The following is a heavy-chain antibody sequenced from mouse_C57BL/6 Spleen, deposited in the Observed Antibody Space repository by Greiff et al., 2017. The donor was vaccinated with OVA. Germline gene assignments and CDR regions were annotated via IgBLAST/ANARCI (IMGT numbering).Heavy chain of an antibody. Sequence: QVHVKQPGAELVKPGASVKMSCKASGYTFTSYWITWVKQRPGQGLEWIGDIYPGSGSTNYNEKFKSKATLTVDTSSSTAYMQLSSLTSEDSAVYYCARSTMVTSYYFDYWGQGTTLTVSS. D-gene: IGHD2-1*01. CDR2: IYPGSGST. V-gene: IGHV1-55*01. CDR3: ARSTMVTSYYFDY. J-gene: IGHJ2*01. CDR1: GYTFTSYW.